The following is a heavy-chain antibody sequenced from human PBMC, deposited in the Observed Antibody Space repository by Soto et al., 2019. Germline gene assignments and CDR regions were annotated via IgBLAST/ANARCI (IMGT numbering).Heavy chain of an antibody. J-gene: IGHJ6*02. V-gene: IGHV3-30*18. Sequence: QVQLVESGGGVVQPGRSLRLSCAASGFTFSSYGMHWVRQAPGKGLVWVAVISYDGSNKYYADSVKGRFTNSRNNSKNTMYLQMKSLGAKETAVDYYAKRRRLEGIVGGTIYYDGMDVWGQGTMVTVSS. CDR1: GFTFSSYG. D-gene: IGHD1-26*01. CDR3: AKRRRLEGIVGGTIYYDGMDV. CDR2: ISYDGSNK.